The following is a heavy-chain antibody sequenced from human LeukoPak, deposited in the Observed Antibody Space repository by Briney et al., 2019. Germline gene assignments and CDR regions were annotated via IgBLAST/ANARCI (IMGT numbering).Heavy chain of an antibody. V-gene: IGHV3-48*01. CDR3: ARDWSTMVRGVLDWEKDY. CDR2: ISSSSSTI. D-gene: IGHD3-10*01. Sequence: GGSLRLSCAASGFTFSSYSMNWVRQAPGKGLECVSYISSSSSTIYYADSVKGRFTISRDNAKNSLYLQMNSLRAEDTAVYYCARDWSTMVRGVLDWEKDYWGQGTLVTVSS. CDR1: GFTFSSYS. J-gene: IGHJ4*02.